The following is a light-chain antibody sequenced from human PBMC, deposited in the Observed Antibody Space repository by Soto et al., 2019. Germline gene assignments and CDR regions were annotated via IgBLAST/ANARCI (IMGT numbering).Light chain of an antibody. CDR3: MQGTHPFT. V-gene: IGKV2-30*01. Sequence: DVVMTQSPLSLPVTLGQPASISCRSSQSLVYSDGNTYLNWFQQRPGHSPRRLIYKVSDQDSGVPDRLSGSVSGTDFTLKISRVEAEDVGVYYCMQGTHPFTFGPGTKVDIK. J-gene: IGKJ3*01. CDR1: QSLVYSDGNTY. CDR2: KVS.